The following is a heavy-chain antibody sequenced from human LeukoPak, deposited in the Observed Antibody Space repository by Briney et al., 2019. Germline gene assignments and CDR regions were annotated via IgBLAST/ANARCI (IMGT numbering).Heavy chain of an antibody. D-gene: IGHD1-26*01. Sequence: ASVKVSCKASGYTFTSYDINWVRQGTGQGLEWMGWMNPNSGNTGYAQKFQGRVTMTRNTSISTAYMELSSLRSEDTAVYYCARDGYSGSYYAYFQHWGQGTLVTVSS. CDR2: MNPNSGNT. V-gene: IGHV1-8*01. J-gene: IGHJ1*01. CDR1: GYTFTSYD. CDR3: ARDGYSGSYYAYFQH.